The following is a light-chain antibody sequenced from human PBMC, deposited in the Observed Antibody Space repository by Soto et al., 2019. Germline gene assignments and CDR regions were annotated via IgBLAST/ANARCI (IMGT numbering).Light chain of an antibody. CDR2: GAS. CDR3: QQYGSSPLYT. J-gene: IGKJ2*01. CDR1: QSVSSSY. Sequence: EIVLTQSPGTLSLSPGKRATLSCRASQSVSSSYLAWYQQKPGQAPRLLIYGASSRATGIPDRFSGSGSGTDFTLTISRLEPEDVAVYYCQQYGSSPLYTFGQGTKLEIK. V-gene: IGKV3-20*01.